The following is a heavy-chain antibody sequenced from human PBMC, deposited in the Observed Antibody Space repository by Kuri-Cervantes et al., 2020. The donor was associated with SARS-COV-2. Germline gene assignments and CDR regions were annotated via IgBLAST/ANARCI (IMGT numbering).Heavy chain of an antibody. J-gene: IGHJ4*02. CDR1: GYSISSGYY. CDR2: IYHSGST. D-gene: IGHD6-13*01. V-gene: IGHV4-38-2*02. Sequence: GSLRLSCAVSGYSISSGYYWGWIRQPPGKGLEWIGYIYHSGSTYYNPSLKSRVTISVDRSKNQFSLKLSSVTAADTAVYYCARDSRVGIAAAGLYYWGQGALVTVSS. CDR3: ARDSRVGIAAAGLYY.